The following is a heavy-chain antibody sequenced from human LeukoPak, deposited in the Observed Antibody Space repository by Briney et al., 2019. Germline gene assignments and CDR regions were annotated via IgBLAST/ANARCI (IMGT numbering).Heavy chain of an antibody. CDR3: ARVRTGYSSYWYFDL. D-gene: IGHD4-11*01. Sequence: SETLSLTCAVSGGSISSGGYSWSWIRQPPGKGLEWIGYIYHSGSTYYNPSLKSRVTISVDRSKNQFSLKLSSVTAADTAVYYCARVRTGYSSYWYFDLWSRGTLVTVSS. V-gene: IGHV4-30-2*01. CDR1: GGSISSGGYS. J-gene: IGHJ2*01. CDR2: IYHSGST.